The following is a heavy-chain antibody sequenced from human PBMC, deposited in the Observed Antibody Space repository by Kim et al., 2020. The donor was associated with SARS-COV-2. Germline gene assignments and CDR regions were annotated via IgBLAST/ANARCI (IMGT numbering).Heavy chain of an antibody. Sequence: GGSLRLSCAASGFTFSSYGMHWVRQAPGKGLEWVAVISYDGSNKYYADSVKGRFTISRDNSKNTLYLQMNSLRAEDTAVYYCAKSRMLVGITMVRGVIIKAAFDYWGQGPLVTVSS. CDR2: ISYDGSNK. V-gene: IGHV3-30*18. D-gene: IGHD3-10*01. CDR3: AKSRMLVGITMVRGVIIKAAFDY. CDR1: GFTFSSYG. J-gene: IGHJ4*02.